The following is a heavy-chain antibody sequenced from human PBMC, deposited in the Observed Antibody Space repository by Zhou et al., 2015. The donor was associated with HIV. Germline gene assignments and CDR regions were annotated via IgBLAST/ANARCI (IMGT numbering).Heavy chain of an antibody. V-gene: IGHV1-69*17. CDR1: GGTFSGSD. D-gene: IGHD1-14*01. Sequence: LVQSGTEVRKPGSSVKVSCKASGGTFSGSDLSWVRQAPGQGLEWMGGITPMFDIHKYAQKFRARLTISVDKITDTAYMELSSLTSEDTAIYFCARSSVNHDDAFDLWGQGDKPYRLF. J-gene: IGHJ3*01. CDR3: ARSSVNHDDAFDL. CDR2: ITPMFDIH.